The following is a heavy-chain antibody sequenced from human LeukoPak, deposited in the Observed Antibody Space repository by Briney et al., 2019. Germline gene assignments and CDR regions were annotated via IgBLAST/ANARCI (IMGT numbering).Heavy chain of an antibody. CDR2: INAGNGNT. V-gene: IGHV1-3*01. Sequence: EASVKVSCKASGYTFTSYAMHWVRQAPGQRLEWMGWINAGNGNTKYSQKFQGRVTITRDTSASTAYMELSSLRSEDTAVYYCARALRYPNWFDPWGQGTLVTASS. CDR3: ARALRYPNWFDP. CDR1: GYTFTSYA. J-gene: IGHJ5*02. D-gene: IGHD1-1*01.